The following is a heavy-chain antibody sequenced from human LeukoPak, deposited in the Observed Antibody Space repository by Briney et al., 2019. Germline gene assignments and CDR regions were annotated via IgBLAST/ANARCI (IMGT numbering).Heavy chain of an antibody. CDR2: INHSGST. J-gene: IGHJ6*03. CDR3: ARETPRPYYMDV. Sequence: PSETLSLTCAVYGGSFSSYYWSWIRQPPGKGLEWIGEINHSGSTNYNPSLKSRVTISVDTSKNQFSLKLSSVTAADTAVYYCARETPRPYYMDVWGKGTTVTVSS. V-gene: IGHV4-34*01. CDR1: GGSFSSYY.